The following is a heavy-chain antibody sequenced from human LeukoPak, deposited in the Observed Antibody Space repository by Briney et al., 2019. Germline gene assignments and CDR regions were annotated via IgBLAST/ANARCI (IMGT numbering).Heavy chain of an antibody. D-gene: IGHD6-13*01. CDR1: AAPITSYY. CDR3: ARHAREKYSTSWYDY. V-gene: IGHV4-59*08. J-gene: IGHJ4*02. Sequence: SETLSLTCTVSAAPITSYYWSWIRQPPGKGLEWIGYIYYSGSTNYNPSLKSRVTISVDTSKNQFSLKLSSVTATDTAVYYCARHAREKYSTSWYDYWGQGTLVTVSS. CDR2: IYYSGST.